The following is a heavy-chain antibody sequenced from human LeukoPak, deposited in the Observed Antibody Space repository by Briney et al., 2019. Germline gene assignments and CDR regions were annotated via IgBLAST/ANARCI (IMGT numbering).Heavy chain of an antibody. CDR3: ARDIKRFLEWLLSGDNWFDP. V-gene: IGHV1-2*02. D-gene: IGHD3-3*01. J-gene: IGHJ5*02. Sequence: ASVKVSCKASGYTFTAYYLHWVRQAPGQGLEWMGWINPNSGGTNYAQKFQGRVTMTRDTSISTAYMELSRLRSDDTAVYYCARDIKRFLEWLLSGDNWFDPWGQGTLVTVSS. CDR2: INPNSGGT. CDR1: GYTFTAYY.